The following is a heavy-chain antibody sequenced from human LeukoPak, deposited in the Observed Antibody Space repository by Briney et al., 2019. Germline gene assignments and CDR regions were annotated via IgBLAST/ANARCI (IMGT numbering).Heavy chain of an antibody. CDR2: IYTSGTT. CDR1: GFTVSVNY. Sequence: PGGSLRLSCAVSGFTVSVNYMTWVRQAPGKGLEWVSIIYTSGTTYYSDSVKGRFTISRDNSKNTLYLQMNSLRAEDTAVYYCARSGRTSFYSYMDVWGKGTTVTVSS. CDR3: ARSGRTSFYSYMDV. V-gene: IGHV3-66*02. J-gene: IGHJ6*03. D-gene: IGHD1-7*01.